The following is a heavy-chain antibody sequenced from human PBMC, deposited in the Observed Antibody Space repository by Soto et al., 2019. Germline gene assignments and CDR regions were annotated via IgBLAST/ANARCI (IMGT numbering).Heavy chain of an antibody. D-gene: IGHD3-10*02. CDR1: GGTFNTYA. Sequence: QVQLVQSGAEMKKPGSSVKVSCQSSGGTFNTYAMNWVRQAPGQGPEWMGDISPMFGAANYAPKFQGRVTITADESTGTSHIQLSSLTLEDRALYFCASEVHVHTPAFVYWGQGTLVTVSS. V-gene: IGHV1-69*19. J-gene: IGHJ4*02. CDR2: ISPMFGAA. CDR3: ASEVHVHTPAFVY.